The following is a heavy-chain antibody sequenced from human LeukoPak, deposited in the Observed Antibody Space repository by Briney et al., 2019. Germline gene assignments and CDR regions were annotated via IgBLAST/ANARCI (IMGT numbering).Heavy chain of an antibody. D-gene: IGHD3-3*02. V-gene: IGHV3-30*02. Sequence: GGSLRLSCAASGFTFSSYGMHWVRQAPGKGLEWVAFIRYDGSNKYYADSVKGRFTISRDNAKNSLYLQMNSLRAEDTAVYYCARDLKISPPDNWFDPWGQGTLVTVSS. CDR3: ARDLKISPPDNWFDP. CDR1: GFTFSSYG. J-gene: IGHJ5*02. CDR2: IRYDGSNK.